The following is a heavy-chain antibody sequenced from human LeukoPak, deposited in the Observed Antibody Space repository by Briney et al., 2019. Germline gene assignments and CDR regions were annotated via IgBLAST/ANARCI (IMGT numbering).Heavy chain of an antibody. CDR2: TKQDGSEK. CDR1: GFTFSRHW. CDR3: AIDTTYYYGSGSSYFDY. V-gene: IGHV3-7*03. D-gene: IGHD3-10*01. J-gene: IGHJ4*02. Sequence: GGSLRLSCAASGFTFSRHWMSWVRQAPGKGLEWVANTKQDGSEKHYVDSVKGRFTIFRDNAKNSLYLQMDSLRAEDTAIYYCAIDTTYYYGSGSSYFDYWGQGTLVTVSS.